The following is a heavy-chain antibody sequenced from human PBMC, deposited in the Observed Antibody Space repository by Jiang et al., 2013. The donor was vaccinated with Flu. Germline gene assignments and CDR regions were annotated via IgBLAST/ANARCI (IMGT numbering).Heavy chain of an antibody. J-gene: IGHJ6*02. CDR2: ISSSSSYI. V-gene: IGHV3-21*01. Sequence: RLSCAASGFTFSSYSMNWVRQAPGKGLEWVSSISSSSSYIYYADSVKGRFTISRDNAKNSLYLQMNSLRAEDTAVYYCARVFGDYSLTGDYYYGMDVWGQGTTVTVSS. D-gene: IGHD3-10*02. CDR3: ARVFGDYSLTGDYYYGMDV. CDR1: GFTFSSYS.